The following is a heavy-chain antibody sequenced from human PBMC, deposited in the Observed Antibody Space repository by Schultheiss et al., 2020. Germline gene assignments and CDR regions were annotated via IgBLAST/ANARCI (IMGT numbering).Heavy chain of an antibody. CDR3: AKAQNRVIVAHRGGYFQH. Sequence: GESLRLSCAASGFTFDDYAMHWVRQAPGKGLEWVSGISWNSGSIGYADSVKGRFTISRDNAKNSLYLQMNSLRTEDTAFYYCAKAQNRVIVAHRGGYFQHWGQGTLVTVS. CDR2: ISWNSGSI. V-gene: IGHV3-9*01. CDR1: GFTFDDYA. J-gene: IGHJ1*01. D-gene: IGHD3-10*01.